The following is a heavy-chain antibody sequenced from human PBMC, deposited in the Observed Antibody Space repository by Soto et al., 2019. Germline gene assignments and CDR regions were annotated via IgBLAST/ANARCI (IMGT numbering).Heavy chain of an antibody. Sequence: SETLSLTCTVSGDSVSSGSYYWSWIRQPPGKGLEWIGNIYYSGSTNYNPSLKSRVTISLDTSKNQFSLKLNSVTAADTAVYYCARDKITGLFDDWGQGTLVTVSS. CDR2: IYYSGST. CDR1: GDSVSSGSYY. V-gene: IGHV4-61*01. CDR3: ARDKITGLFDD. D-gene: IGHD2-8*02. J-gene: IGHJ4*02.